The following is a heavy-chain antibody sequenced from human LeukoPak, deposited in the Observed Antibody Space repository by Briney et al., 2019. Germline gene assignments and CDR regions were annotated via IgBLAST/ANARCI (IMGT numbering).Heavy chain of an antibody. J-gene: IGHJ5*02. D-gene: IGHD6-13*01. CDR2: IYTSGST. CDR3: ARSYGYSSSWYGSDWFDP. Sequence: PSQTLSLTCTVSGGSISRGSYYWSWIRQPTGKGLEWIGRIYTSGSTNYNPSLKSRVTISVDTSKNQFSLKLSSVTAADTAVYYCARSYGYSSSWYGSDWFDPWGQGTLVTVSS. V-gene: IGHV4-61*02. CDR1: GGSISRGSYY.